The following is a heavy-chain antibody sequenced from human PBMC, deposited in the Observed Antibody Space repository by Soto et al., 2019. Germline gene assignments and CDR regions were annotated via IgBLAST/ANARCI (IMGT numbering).Heavy chain of an antibody. J-gene: IGHJ4*02. CDR1: GGSISSYY. CDR2: IYFSWST. D-gene: IGHD5-12*01. Sequence: SETLSLTCTVSGGSISSYYWSWIRQPPGKGLEWIGYIYFSWSTNYNPSLKSRVTISVYTSKNQFSLKLSSVTAADTAVYYCARAIGTATIPDYWGQGTLVTVSS. CDR3: ARAIGTATIPDY. V-gene: IGHV4-59*01.